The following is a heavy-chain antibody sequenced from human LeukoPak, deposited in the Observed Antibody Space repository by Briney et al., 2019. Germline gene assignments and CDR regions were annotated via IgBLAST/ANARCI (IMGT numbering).Heavy chain of an antibody. Sequence: SETLSLTCAVYGGSFSGYYWSWIRQPPGKGLEWIGEINHSGSTNYNPSPKSRVTISVDTSKNQFSLKLSSVTAADTAVYYCARHSRWELLFFDYWGQGTLVTVSS. J-gene: IGHJ4*02. CDR3: ARHSRWELLFFDY. D-gene: IGHD1-26*01. V-gene: IGHV4-34*01. CDR2: INHSGST. CDR1: GGSFSGYY.